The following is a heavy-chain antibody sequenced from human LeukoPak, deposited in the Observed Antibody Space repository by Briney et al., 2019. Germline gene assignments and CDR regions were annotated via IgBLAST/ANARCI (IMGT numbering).Heavy chain of an antibody. J-gene: IGHJ4*02. D-gene: IGHD5-24*01. CDR3: ARAMATNYFDY. Sequence: SGGSLRLSCAASGFTVSSNYMSWDRQAPGKGLEWVSVIYSGGSTYYADSVKGRFTISRHNSKNTLYLQMNSLRAEDTAVYYCARAMATNYFDYWGQGTLVTASS. CDR1: GFTVSSNY. V-gene: IGHV3-53*04. CDR2: IYSGGST.